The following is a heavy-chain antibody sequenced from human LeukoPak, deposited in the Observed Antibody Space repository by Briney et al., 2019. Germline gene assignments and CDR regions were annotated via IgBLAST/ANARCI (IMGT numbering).Heavy chain of an antibody. CDR1: GFTFSSYW. Sequence: GGSLRLSCAASGFTFSSYWMSWVRQAPRKGLEWVANIKQDGSEKYYVDSVKGRFTISRDNAKNSLYLQMNSLRAEDTAVYYCARDLADYYDSSGYYDYWGQGTLVTVSS. V-gene: IGHV3-7*03. J-gene: IGHJ4*02. CDR2: IKQDGSEK. D-gene: IGHD3-22*01. CDR3: ARDLADYYDSSGYYDY.